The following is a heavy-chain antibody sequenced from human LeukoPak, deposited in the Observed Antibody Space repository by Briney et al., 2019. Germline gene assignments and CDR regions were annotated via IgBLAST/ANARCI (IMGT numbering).Heavy chain of an antibody. CDR3: ARDTSYGDYLKRVAAFDI. CDR1: GFTFSSYW. V-gene: IGHV3-7*01. J-gene: IGHJ3*02. D-gene: IGHD4-17*01. CDR2: IKQDGSDK. Sequence: GGSLRLSCAASGFTFSSYWMSWVRQAPGKGLEWVANIKQDGSDKYYVDSVKGRFTISRDNAKSSLYLQMNSLRAEDTAVYYCARDTSYGDYLKRVAAFDIWGQGTMVTVSS.